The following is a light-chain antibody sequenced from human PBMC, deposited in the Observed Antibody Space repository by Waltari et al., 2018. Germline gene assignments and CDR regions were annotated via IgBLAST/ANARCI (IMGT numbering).Light chain of an antibody. CDR2: EVI. J-gene: IGLJ1*01. Sequence: QSALTQPASVSGTPGQSITISCTGTTSDVGNYNLVPWYQQHPGNAPKLMICEVIKRPSGVSDRFSGSKSGNTASLTISGLQAEDEADYYCCSYAGSGTYVFGTGTKVTVL. CDR3: CSYAGSGTYV. V-gene: IGLV2-23*02. CDR1: TSDVGNYNL.